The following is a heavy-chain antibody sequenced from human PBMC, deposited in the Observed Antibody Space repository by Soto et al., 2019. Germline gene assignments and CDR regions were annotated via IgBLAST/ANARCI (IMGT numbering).Heavy chain of an antibody. D-gene: IGHD3-22*01. CDR2: INAGNGNT. V-gene: IGHV1-3*01. J-gene: IGHJ4*02. CDR3: AKISGYYHWDD. CDR1: GYSFTSYA. Sequence: QVQLVQSGAEVKKPGASVKVSCKASGYSFTSYAMHWVRQAPGQRLEWMGWINAGNGNTKYSQKFQGSVTITRDTSASTAYMELSSLRSEDTAVYYCAKISGYYHWDDWGQGTLVTVSS.